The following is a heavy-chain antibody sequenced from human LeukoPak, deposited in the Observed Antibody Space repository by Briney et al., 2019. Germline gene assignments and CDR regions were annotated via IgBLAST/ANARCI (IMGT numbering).Heavy chain of an antibody. CDR2: IRSKANSYAT. CDR1: GFTFSGSA. V-gene: IGHV3-73*01. Sequence: PGGSLRLSCAASGFTFSGSAMHWVRQASGKGLEWVGRIRSKANSYATAYAASVKGRFTISRDDSKNTAYLQMNSLKTEDTAVYYCTLMPSDYYGSGSYMDVWGKGTTVTVSS. D-gene: IGHD3-10*01. CDR3: TLMPSDYYGSGSYMDV. J-gene: IGHJ6*03.